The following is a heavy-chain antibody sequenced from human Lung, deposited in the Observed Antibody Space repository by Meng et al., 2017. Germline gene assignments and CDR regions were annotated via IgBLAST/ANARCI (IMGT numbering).Heavy chain of an antibody. CDR1: DYTFTGYG. CDR2: LGAHPGDT. Sequence: HVQLLQSGAEAKQPGASMKDACKASDYTFTGYGVCWVRQAPGQGLEWMAWLGAHPGDTSFAPKFLGRVTVTADTATATAYMELRSLRSDDTAVYYCARGTPGRRYCDYWGLGTLVTVSS. CDR3: ARGTPGRRYCDY. V-gene: IGHV1-18*01. J-gene: IGHJ4*02. D-gene: IGHD3-10*01.